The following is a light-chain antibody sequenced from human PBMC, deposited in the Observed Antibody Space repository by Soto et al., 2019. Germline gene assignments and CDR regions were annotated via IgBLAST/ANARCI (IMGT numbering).Light chain of an antibody. Sequence: QSALTQPPSVSGSPGQSVTISCTGTSSDVGSYNRVSWYQQPPGTAPKLMIYEVSNRPSGVPDRSSGSKSGNTASLTISGLQADDEADYYCSSYTSSTTMVFGGGTQLTVL. CDR2: EVS. CDR3: SSYTSSTTMV. V-gene: IGLV2-18*02. J-gene: IGLJ2*01. CDR1: SSDVGSYNR.